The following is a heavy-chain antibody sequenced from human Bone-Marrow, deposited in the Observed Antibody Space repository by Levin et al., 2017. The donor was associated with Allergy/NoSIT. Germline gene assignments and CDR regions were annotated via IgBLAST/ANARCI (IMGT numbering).Heavy chain of an antibody. V-gene: IGHV3-21*01. CDR3: ARVMAGSGSLKYYLDY. J-gene: IGHJ4*02. D-gene: IGHD1-26*01. Sequence: SCTASGFAFNTYSMNWVRQAPGKGLEWVSSITTTSSYIYYAESLKGRFTISRDNAKNSLYLQMHSLRAEDTAVYYCARVMAGSGSLKYYLDYWGQGTLVTVSS. CDR1: GFAFNTYS. CDR2: ITTTSSYI.